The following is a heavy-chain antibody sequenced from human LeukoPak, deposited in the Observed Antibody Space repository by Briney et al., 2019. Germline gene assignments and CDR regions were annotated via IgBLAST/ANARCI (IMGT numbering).Heavy chain of an antibody. V-gene: IGHV5-51*01. CDR1: SYSSTNYW. D-gene: IGHD4-17*01. CDR3: AGARHGDYRWDY. J-gene: IGHJ4*01. CDR2: IHSADSNT. Sequence: GEALKISCKDSSYSSTNYWIGCGRQMPGKGLEWMGIIHSADSNTKYSPSFQGQVTISADKSISTAYLQWSGLKASDTAMYYCAGARHGDYRWDYWGQGTLVTVSS.